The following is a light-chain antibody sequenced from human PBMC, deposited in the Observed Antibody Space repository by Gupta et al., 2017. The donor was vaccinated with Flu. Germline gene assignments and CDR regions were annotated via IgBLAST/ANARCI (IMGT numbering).Light chain of an antibody. CDR3: QQRDSSPIT. V-gene: IGKV1-9*01. J-gene: IGKJ5*01. CDR2: TAS. CDR1: QGISSY. Sequence: PSFLSASVGDRGTITCRASQGISSYLAWYQQKPGEAPKLLIHTASILQSGVPSRFSGSGSGTEFTLTISSLQPEDFATYYCQQRDSSPITFGQGTRLEIK.